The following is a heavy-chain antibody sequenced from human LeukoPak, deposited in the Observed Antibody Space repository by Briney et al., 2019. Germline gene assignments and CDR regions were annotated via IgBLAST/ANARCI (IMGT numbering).Heavy chain of an antibody. CDR3: ARDLTTVIYSSGWYDY. D-gene: IGHD6-19*01. CDR1: GGSISSDSYY. V-gene: IGHV4-39*07. J-gene: IGHJ4*02. Sequence: SETLSLTCTVSGGSISSDSYYWGWIRQPPGKGLEWIGSIYYSGSTYYNPSLKSRVTISVDTSKNQFSLKLSSVTAADTAVYYCARDLTTVIYSSGWYDYWGQGTLVTVSS. CDR2: IYYSGST.